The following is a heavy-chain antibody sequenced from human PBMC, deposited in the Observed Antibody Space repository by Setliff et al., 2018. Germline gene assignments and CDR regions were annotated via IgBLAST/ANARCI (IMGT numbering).Heavy chain of an antibody. Sequence: GESLKISCAGSGFSFSNYAMSWVRQAPGMGLDWVSSFRGGGGPTYYADSVKGRFTISRDISKNTVYLQMNSLRVEDTAVYFCAKVYRDYGNSVDAFDVWGQGTMVTV. CDR1: GFSFSNYA. J-gene: IGHJ3*01. CDR3: AKVYRDYGNSVDAFDV. D-gene: IGHD4-17*01. V-gene: IGHV3-23*01. CDR2: FRGGGGPT.